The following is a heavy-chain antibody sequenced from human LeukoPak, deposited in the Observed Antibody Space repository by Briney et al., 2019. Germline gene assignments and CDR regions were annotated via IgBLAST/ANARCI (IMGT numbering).Heavy chain of an antibody. CDR3: TRDLMDYDVSTGLHHYYMDV. J-gene: IGHJ6*02. D-gene: IGHD3-9*01. CDR1: GCTFSSYW. CDR2: ISGDGRNI. Sequence: GGSLRLSCVASGCTFSSYWMHWVRQDPRKGLVWVSRISGDGRNINYADSVRGRFTISRDNAKNTLYLQMNTLRVEDTAVYYCTRDLMDYDVSTGLHHYYMDVWGQGTTVTVSS. V-gene: IGHV3-74*01.